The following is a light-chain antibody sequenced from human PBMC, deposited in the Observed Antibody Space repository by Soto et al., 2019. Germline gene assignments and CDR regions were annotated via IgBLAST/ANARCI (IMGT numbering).Light chain of an antibody. CDR3: SLYTSSSTLDVV. Sequence: QSALTQPASVSGSPGQSITISCTGTSSDVGDYNYVSYVSWYQQHPGKAPKLMIYDVTNRPSGVSNRFSGSKSGNTASLTISGLQAEDEADYYCSLYTSSSTLDVVFGGGTKVTVL. CDR2: DVT. J-gene: IGLJ2*01. V-gene: IGLV2-14*03. CDR1: SSDVGDYNY.